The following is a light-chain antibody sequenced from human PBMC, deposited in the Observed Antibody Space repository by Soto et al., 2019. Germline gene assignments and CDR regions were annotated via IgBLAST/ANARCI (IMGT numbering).Light chain of an antibody. CDR3: QTWGTGMRV. CDR1: SGHSSYA. Sequence: QLVLTQSPSASASLGASVKLTCTLSSGHSSYAIAWHQQQPEKGPRYLMKLNSDGSHSKGDGIPDRFSGSSSGAERYLTISSLHSEDEADYYCQTWGTGMRVFCGGTTLTVL. J-gene: IGLJ3*02. V-gene: IGLV4-69*01. CDR2: LNSDGSH.